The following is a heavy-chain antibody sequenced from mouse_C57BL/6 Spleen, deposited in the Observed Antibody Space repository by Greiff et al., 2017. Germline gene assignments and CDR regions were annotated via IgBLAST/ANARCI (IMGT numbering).Heavy chain of an antibody. Sequence: VQLHQSGAELVRPGTSVKVSCKASGYAFTNYLIEWVKQRPGQGLEWIGVINPGSGGTNYNEKFKGKATLTADKASSTAYMQLSSLTSEDSAVKFCGKCRNVHWYFDFWGTGTTVTGSS. D-gene: IGHD6-5*01. V-gene: IGHV1-54*01. J-gene: IGHJ1*03. CDR3: GKCRNVHWYFDF. CDR1: GYAFTNYL. CDR2: INPGSGGT.